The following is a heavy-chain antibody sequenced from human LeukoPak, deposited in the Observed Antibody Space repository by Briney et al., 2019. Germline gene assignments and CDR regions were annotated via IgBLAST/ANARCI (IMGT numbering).Heavy chain of an antibody. Sequence: GASVTVSCKASGYTFTSYDINWVRQAPGQGLEWMGWMNPNSGNTGYAQKFQGRVTMTRNTSISTAYMELSSLRSEDTAVYYCARGRRGSGSYYSDYWGQGTLVTVSS. CDR3: ARGRRGSGSYYSDY. CDR2: MNPNSGNT. V-gene: IGHV1-8*01. D-gene: IGHD3-10*01. CDR1: GYTFTSYD. J-gene: IGHJ4*02.